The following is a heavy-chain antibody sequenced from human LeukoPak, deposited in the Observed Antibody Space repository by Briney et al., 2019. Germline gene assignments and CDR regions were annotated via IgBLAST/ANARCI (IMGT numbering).Heavy chain of an antibody. CDR3: AKHIYGVVSIQQ. CDR2: IYTSGST. V-gene: IGHV4-61*02. J-gene: IGHJ1*01. CDR1: GGSISSGSYY. D-gene: IGHD3-3*01. Sequence: PSETLSLTCTVSGGSISSGSYYWSWIRQPAGKGLEWIGRIYTSGSTNYNPSLKSRVTISVDTSKNQFSLKLSSMTAADTAVYYCAKHIYGVVSIQQWGQGTLVTVSS.